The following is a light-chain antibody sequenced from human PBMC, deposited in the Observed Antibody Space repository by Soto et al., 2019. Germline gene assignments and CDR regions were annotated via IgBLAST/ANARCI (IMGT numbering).Light chain of an antibody. J-gene: IGKJ3*01. Sequence: EIVLTQSPGTLSWSPGERATLSCRASQSVSQYLAWYQQKPGQAPRLLIYGASSRGNGIPDRFSGSGSGTDFTLTINGLEPEDFAVYYCQQYATSARLTFGPGTNVDI. CDR3: QQYATSARLT. CDR2: GAS. CDR1: QSVSQY. V-gene: IGKV3-20*01.